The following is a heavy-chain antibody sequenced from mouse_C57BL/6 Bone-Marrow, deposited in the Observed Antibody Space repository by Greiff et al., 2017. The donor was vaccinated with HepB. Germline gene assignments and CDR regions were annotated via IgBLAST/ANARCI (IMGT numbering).Heavy chain of an antibody. CDR1: GYTFTDYN. V-gene: IGHV1-18*01. CDR2: INPNNGGT. CDR3: ARRRDYSNHWYFDV. Sequence: EVQLQQSGPELVKPGASVKIPCKASGYTFTDYNMDWVKQSHGKSLEWIGDINPNNGGTIYNQKFKGKATLTVDKSSSTAYMELRSLTSEDTAVYYCARRRDYSNHWYFDVWGTGTTVTVSS. D-gene: IGHD2-5*01. J-gene: IGHJ1*03.